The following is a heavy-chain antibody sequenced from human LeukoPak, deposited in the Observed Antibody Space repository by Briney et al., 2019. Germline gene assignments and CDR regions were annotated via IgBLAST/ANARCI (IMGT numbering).Heavy chain of an antibody. V-gene: IGHV1-18*01. CDR3: ARDQWVRSGRSGVYGAFDI. CDR1: GYTFTSYG. CDR2: ISAYNGNT. Sequence: GASVKVSCKASGYTFTSYGISWVRQAPGQGLERMGWISAYNGNTNYAQKLQGRVTMTTDTSTSTAYMELRSLRSDDTAVYYCARDQWVRSGRSGVYGAFDIWGQGTMVTVSS. D-gene: IGHD1-26*01. J-gene: IGHJ3*02.